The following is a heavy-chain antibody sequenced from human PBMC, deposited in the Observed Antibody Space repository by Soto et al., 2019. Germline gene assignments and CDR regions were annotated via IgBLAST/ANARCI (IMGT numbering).Heavy chain of an antibody. D-gene: IGHD2-2*03. CDR1: GGSIISYY. V-gene: IGHV4-59*01. J-gene: IGHJ4*02. Sequence: SETLSLTCTVSGGSIISYYWSWIRPPPGKGLEWIGYIYYSGSTNYNPSLKSRVTISVDTSKNQFSLKLSSVTAADTAVYYCARDVGYCDYYFDYWGQGTLVTVSS. CDR2: IYYSGST. CDR3: ARDVGYCDYYFDY.